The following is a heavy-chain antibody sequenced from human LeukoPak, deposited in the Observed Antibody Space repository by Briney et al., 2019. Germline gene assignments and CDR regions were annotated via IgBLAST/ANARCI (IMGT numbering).Heavy chain of an antibody. V-gene: IGHV4-31*03. CDR1: GGSISSGGYY. J-gene: IGHJ3*02. D-gene: IGHD3-10*01. CDR2: IYYSGST. Sequence: SQTLSLTCTVSGGSISSGGYYWSWIRQHPGKGLEWIGYIYYSGSTYYNPSLKSRVTISVDTSKNQFFLKLSSVTAADTAVYYCARFGSGLPHAFDIWGQGTMVTVSS. CDR3: ARFGSGLPHAFDI.